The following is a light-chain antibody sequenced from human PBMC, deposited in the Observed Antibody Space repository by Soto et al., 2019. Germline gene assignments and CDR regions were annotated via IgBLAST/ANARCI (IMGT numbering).Light chain of an antibody. J-gene: IGLJ1*01. CDR2: EVS. CDR1: SSDVGGYNY. V-gene: IGLV2-14*01. CDR3: SSYTSSSNNV. Sequence: QSVLTQPASVSGSPGQSITISCTGTSSDVGGYNYVSWYQQHPGKAPKLMIYEVSNRPSGVSNRFSGSKSGNTSYLTISGLQAEDEADYYCSSYTSSSNNVFGTGTKVTVL.